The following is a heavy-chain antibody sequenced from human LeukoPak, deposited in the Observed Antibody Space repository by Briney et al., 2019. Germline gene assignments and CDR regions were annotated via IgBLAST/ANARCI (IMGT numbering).Heavy chain of an antibody. CDR2: INGRTFTT. J-gene: IGHJ6*04. V-gene: IGHV3-23*01. CDR3: AELGVTMIGGV. CDR1: GFTFNTYA. Sequence: GGSLRLSCAASGFTFNTYAMSWVRQAPGKGLEWVSAINGRTFTTYYADSVQGRFTISRDNSKNTLYLQMNSLRAEDTAVYYCAELGVTMIGGVWGKGTTVTISS. D-gene: IGHD3-10*02.